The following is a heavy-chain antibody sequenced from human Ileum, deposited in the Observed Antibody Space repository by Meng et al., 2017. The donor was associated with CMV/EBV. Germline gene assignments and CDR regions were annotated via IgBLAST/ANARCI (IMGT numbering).Heavy chain of an antibody. D-gene: IGHD6-19*01. CDR3: ARYAMAVAGRTHIDL. J-gene: IGHJ5*02. Sequence: SETLSLTCTVSGASVSENYCSWIRQSPGKGLEWIGYISYGEFTNYNPSLRSRVTISVDKSKNQFSLRLNAVTAADTAIYYCARYAMAVAGRTHIDLWGQGTLVTVSS. CDR2: ISYGEFT. V-gene: IGHV4-59*02. CDR1: GASVSENY.